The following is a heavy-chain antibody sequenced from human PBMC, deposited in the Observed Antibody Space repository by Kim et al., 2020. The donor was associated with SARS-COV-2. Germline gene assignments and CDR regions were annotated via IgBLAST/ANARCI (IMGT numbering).Heavy chain of an antibody. V-gene: IGHV4-39*01. J-gene: IGHJ4*02. D-gene: IGHD3-3*01. Sequence: LKSRVTISVDTSKNQFSLRLSSVTAADTAVYYCALNYDFWSGYYRVHFDYWGQGALVTVSS. CDR3: ALNYDFWSGYYRVHFDY.